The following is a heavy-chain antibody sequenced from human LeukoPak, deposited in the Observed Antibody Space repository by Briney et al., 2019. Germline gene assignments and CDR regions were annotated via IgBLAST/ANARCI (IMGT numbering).Heavy chain of an antibody. D-gene: IGHD2-15*01. CDR2: IYPGDSDT. Sequence: GESLQISCKGSGYSFTSYWIGWVRQMPGKGLEWMGIIYPGDSDTRYSPSFQGQVTISADKSISTAYLQWSSLKASDTAMYYCARGRYCSGGSCYLGWFDPWGQGTLVTVSS. CDR1: GYSFTSYW. V-gene: IGHV5-51*01. CDR3: ARGRYCSGGSCYLGWFDP. J-gene: IGHJ5*02.